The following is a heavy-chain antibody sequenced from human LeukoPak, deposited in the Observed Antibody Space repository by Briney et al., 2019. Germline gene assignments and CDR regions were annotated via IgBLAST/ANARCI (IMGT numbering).Heavy chain of an antibody. D-gene: IGHD3-16*02. CDR2: FDPEDGET. V-gene: IGHV1-24*01. J-gene: IGHJ4*02. CDR3: AIPQLYYDYVWGSYRAAHYYFDY. Sequence: GASVKVSCKVSGYTLTELSMHWVRQAPGKGLEWMGGFDPEDGETIYAQKFQGRVTMTEDTSTDTAYMELSSLRSEDTAVYYCAIPQLYYDYVWGSYRAAHYYFDYWGQGTLVTVSS. CDR1: GYTLTELS.